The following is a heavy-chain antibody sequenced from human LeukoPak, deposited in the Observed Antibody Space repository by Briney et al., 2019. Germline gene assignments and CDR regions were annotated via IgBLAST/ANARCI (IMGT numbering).Heavy chain of an antibody. Sequence: PGGSLRLSCAASGFTFSSYEMNWVRQAPGKGLEWVSYISSSGSTIYYADSVKGRFTISRDNAKNSLYLQMNSLRAEDTAVYYCARVGPSSYVGSPWRPVYYFDYWGQGTLVTVSS. V-gene: IGHV3-48*03. D-gene: IGHD1-26*01. CDR3: ARVGPSSYVGSPWRPVYYFDY. CDR2: ISSSGSTI. J-gene: IGHJ4*02. CDR1: GFTFSSYE.